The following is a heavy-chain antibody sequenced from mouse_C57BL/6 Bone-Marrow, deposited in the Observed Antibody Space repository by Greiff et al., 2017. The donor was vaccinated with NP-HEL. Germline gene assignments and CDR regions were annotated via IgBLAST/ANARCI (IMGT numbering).Heavy chain of an antibody. D-gene: IGHD1-1*01. V-gene: IGHV1-80*01. CDR1: GYAFSSYW. Sequence: VQLQQSGAELVKPGASVKISCEASGYAFSSYWMNWVKQRPGKGLEWIGQIYPGDGDTNYNGKFKGKATLTADKSSSTAYMQLSSLTSEDSAVYFCARRGTTVYYAMDYWGQGTSVTVSS. J-gene: IGHJ4*01. CDR3: ARRGTTVYYAMDY. CDR2: IYPGDGDT.